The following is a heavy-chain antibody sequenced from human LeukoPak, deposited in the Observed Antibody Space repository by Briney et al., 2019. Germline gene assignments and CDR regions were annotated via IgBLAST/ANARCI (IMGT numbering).Heavy chain of an antibody. V-gene: IGHV3-30-3*01. CDR1: GFTFSSYA. Sequence: GGSLRLSCAASGFTFSSYAMHWVRQAPGKGLEWVAVISYDGSNKYYADSVKGRFTISRDNAKNSLYLQMNSLRAEDTALYYCAKGRGLLLDYFDYWGQGTLVTVSS. CDR3: AKGRGLLLDYFDY. CDR2: ISYDGSNK. D-gene: IGHD3-22*01. J-gene: IGHJ4*02.